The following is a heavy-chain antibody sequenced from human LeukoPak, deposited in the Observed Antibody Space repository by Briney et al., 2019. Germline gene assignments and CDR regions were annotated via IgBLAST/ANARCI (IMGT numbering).Heavy chain of an antibody. J-gene: IGHJ4*02. D-gene: IGHD6-19*01. V-gene: IGHV4-38-2*02. Sequence: SETLSLTCTVSGYSISSGYYWGWIRQPPGKGLEWIGSIYHSGSTYYNPSLKSRVTISVDTSKNQFSLKLSSVTAADTAVYYCAKSPPTSGWYYFDYWGQGTLVTVSS. CDR3: AKSPPTSGWYYFDY. CDR1: GYSISSGYY. CDR2: IYHSGST.